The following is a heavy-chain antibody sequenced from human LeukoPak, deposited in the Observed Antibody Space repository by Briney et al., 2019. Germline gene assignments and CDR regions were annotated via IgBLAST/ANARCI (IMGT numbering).Heavy chain of an antibody. J-gene: IGHJ4*02. CDR1: GFTFSSYG. D-gene: IGHD3-22*01. CDR2: ICYDGSNK. Sequence: GRSLTLSCAASGFTFSSYGMHWLRQAPGKGLEWVAVICYDGSNKYYADSVKGRFTISRDNSKNTLYLQMNSLRAEDTAVYYCAKDRGGYWSVDYWGQGTLVTVSS. V-gene: IGHV3-33*06. CDR3: AKDRGGYWSVDY.